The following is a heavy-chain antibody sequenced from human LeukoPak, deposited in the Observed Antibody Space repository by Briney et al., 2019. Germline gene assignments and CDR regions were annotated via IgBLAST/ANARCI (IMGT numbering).Heavy chain of an antibody. CDR3: ARDKGAIAGLDY. D-gene: IGHD6-13*01. V-gene: IGHV1-18*01. J-gene: IGHJ4*02. Sequence: ASVKVSCKASGYTFTSYDISWLRQAPGQGLEWMGGIRTHNGNANHAQKFQGRVTMTTDTSTSTAYMELRSLRSDDTAVYYCARDKGAIAGLDYWGQGTLVTVSS. CDR1: GYTFTSYD. CDR2: IRTHNGNA.